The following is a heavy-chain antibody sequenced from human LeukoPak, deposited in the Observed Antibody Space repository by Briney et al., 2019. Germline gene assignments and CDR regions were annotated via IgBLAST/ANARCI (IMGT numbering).Heavy chain of an antibody. CDR3: ARGLMETVPDTPFDY. CDR2: ISSSGATI. CDR1: GFTFSDYF. D-gene: IGHD6-19*01. Sequence: PGGSLRLSCAASGFTFSDYFMSWIRQAPGKGLEWVSYISSSGATIYYADSVKGRFSISRDNAKNSLFLRVNSLTAEDTAVYYCARGLMETVPDTPFDYWGQGTLVTVSS. J-gene: IGHJ4*02. V-gene: IGHV3-11*01.